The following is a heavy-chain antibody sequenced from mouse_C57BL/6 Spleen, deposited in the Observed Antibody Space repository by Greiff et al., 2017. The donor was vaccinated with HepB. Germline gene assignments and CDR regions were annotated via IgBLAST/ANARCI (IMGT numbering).Heavy chain of an antibody. J-gene: IGHJ1*03. V-gene: IGHV1-19*01. CDR1: GYTFTDYY. D-gene: IGHD2-5*01. CDR2: INPYNGGT. Sequence: VQLQQSGPVLVKPGASVKMSCKASGYTFTDYYMNWVKQSHGKSLEWIGVINPYNGGTSYNQKFKGKATLTVDKSSSTAYMELNSLTSEDSAVYYCARAIATTLYWYFDVWGTGTTVTVSS. CDR3: ARAIATTLYWYFDV.